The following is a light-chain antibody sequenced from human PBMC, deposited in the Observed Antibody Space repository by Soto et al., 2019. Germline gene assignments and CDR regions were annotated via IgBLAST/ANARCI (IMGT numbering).Light chain of an antibody. J-gene: IGLJ1*01. CDR3: TSYAGTYSVFYV. V-gene: IGLV2-8*01. CDR2: EVS. CDR1: SSDVGAYNY. Sequence: QSVLTQPPSASGSPGQSVTISCTGTSSDVGAYNYVSWYQQLPGKAPKLIIYEVSKRPSGVPDRFSGSKSGNTASLTVSGLQAEDEAEYYCTSYAGTYSVFYVFGTGTKVTVL.